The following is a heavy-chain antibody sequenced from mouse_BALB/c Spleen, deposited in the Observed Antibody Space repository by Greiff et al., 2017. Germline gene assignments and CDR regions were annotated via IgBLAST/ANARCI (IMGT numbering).Heavy chain of an antibody. V-gene: IGHV1-14*01. Sequence: LVESGPELVKPGASVKMSCKASGYTFTSYVMHWVKQKPGQGLEWIGYINPYNDGTKYNEKFKGKATLTSDKSSSTAYMELSSLTSEDSAVYYCARRIYYDYDGGAYYAMDYWGQGTSVTVSS. D-gene: IGHD2-4*01. CDR1: GYTFTSYV. CDR3: ARRIYYDYDGGAYYAMDY. CDR2: INPYNDGT. J-gene: IGHJ4*01.